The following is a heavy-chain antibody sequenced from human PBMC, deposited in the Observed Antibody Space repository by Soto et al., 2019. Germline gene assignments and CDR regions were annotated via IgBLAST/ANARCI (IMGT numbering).Heavy chain of an antibody. CDR1: GFTFSSYE. D-gene: IGHD3-3*01. CDR3: ARDRLTIFGVVIQGMDV. Sequence: GGSLRLSCAASGFTFSSYEMNWVRQAPGKGLEWVSYISSSGSTIYYADSVKGRFTISRDNAKNSLYLQMNSLRAEDTAVYYCARDRLTIFGVVIQGMDVWGQGTTVT. V-gene: IGHV3-48*03. J-gene: IGHJ6*02. CDR2: ISSSGSTI.